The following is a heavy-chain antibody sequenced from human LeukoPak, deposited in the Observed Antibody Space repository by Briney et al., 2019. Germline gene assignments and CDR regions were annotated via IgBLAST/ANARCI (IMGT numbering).Heavy chain of an antibody. CDR3: AREVVIFPDYYYYGMDV. J-gene: IGHJ6*02. V-gene: IGHV3-30-3*01. CDR2: ISYDGSNK. D-gene: IGHD3-9*01. Sequence: GGSLRLSCAASGFTFSSYAMHWVRQAPGKGLEWVAVISYDGSNKYYADSVKGRFTISRDNSKNTLYLQMNSLRAEDTAVYYCAREVVIFPDYYYYGMDVWGQGTTVTVSS. CDR1: GFTFSSYA.